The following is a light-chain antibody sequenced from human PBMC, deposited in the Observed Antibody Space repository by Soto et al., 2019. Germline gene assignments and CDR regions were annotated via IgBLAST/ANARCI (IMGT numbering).Light chain of an antibody. CDR3: SSSTTSTTVV. CDR1: SSDVGGYNF. V-gene: IGLV2-14*03. Sequence: QTAWRQPAAVFVSPGDSITFSCTGTSSDVGGYNFVSWYQQHPGKAPKLMIYEVSSRPSGVSNRFSGSKSGNTASLTISGLQPEEEADYYCSSSTTSTTVVFGTGTKVTVL. J-gene: IGLJ1*01. CDR2: EVS.